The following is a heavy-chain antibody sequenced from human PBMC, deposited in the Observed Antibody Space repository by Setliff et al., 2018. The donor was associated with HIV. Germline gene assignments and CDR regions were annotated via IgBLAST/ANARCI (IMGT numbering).Heavy chain of an antibody. J-gene: IGHJ6*02. D-gene: IGHD2-21*01. V-gene: IGHV4-39*01. CDR3: ARPIILSVIDGTDV. Sequence: SETLSLTCTVSGGSISSGHYYWTWIRQSPGKGLEWIGDISSSGTTYFHPSLQSRVTISVDTSKNQFSLNLRSVTAADTAVYYCARPIILSVIDGTDVWGQGTKVTVSS. CDR2: ISSSGTT. CDR1: GGSISSGHYY.